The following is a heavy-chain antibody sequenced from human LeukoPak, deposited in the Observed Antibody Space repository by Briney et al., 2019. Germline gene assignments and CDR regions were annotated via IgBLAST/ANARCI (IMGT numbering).Heavy chain of an antibody. Sequence: SVKVSCXASGGTFSIYAISWVRQAPGQGLEWMGRIIPIFGTANYAQKFQGRVTITTDESTSTAYMELSSLRSEDTAVYYCAREEWEPPVAFDIWGQGTMVTVSS. CDR1: GGTFSIYA. V-gene: IGHV1-69*05. J-gene: IGHJ3*02. CDR2: IIPIFGTA. CDR3: AREEWEPPVAFDI. D-gene: IGHD1-26*01.